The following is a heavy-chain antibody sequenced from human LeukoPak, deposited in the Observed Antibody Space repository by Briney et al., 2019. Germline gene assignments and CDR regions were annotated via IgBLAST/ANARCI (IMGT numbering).Heavy chain of an antibody. D-gene: IGHD6-6*01. CDR2: ISGSGGST. CDR3: AKGSANRSWVASRAAYYFDY. CDR1: GFTFSSYA. J-gene: IGHJ4*02. Sequence: SGGSLRLSCAASGFTFSSYAMSWVRQAPGKGLEWVSAISGSGGSTYYADSVKGRFTISRDNSKNTLYLQMNSLRAEDTAVYYCAKGSANRSWVASRAAYYFDYWGQGTLVTVSS. V-gene: IGHV3-23*01.